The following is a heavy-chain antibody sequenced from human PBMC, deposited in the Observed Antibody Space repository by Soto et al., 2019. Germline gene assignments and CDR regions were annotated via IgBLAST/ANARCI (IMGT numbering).Heavy chain of an antibody. V-gene: IGHV1-2*02. CDR1: GYIFTGYS. CDR2: FNPNSGDT. Sequence: QVQLVQSGAEVKKPGASVKVSCKASGYIFTGYSMHWVRQAPGQGLEWMGWFNPNSGDTIYAQKFQGRVSLPRDPSISTANMELISLRSDDTALYYCASEASAVLSLDYWGQGTLVTVSS. D-gene: IGHD6-19*01. J-gene: IGHJ4*02. CDR3: ASEASAVLSLDY.